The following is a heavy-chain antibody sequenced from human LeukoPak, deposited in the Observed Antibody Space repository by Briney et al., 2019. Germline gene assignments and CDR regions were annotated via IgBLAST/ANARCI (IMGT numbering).Heavy chain of an antibody. J-gene: IGHJ3*02. CDR3: AREIGYCAGGSCYFGAFDM. CDR1: GGSISTYY. Sequence: SETLSLTCTVSGGSISTYYWNWIRQSPGKGLEWIGYVYYTGTTNYNPSLSSRVSISVDTSKDQFSLILTSVTAADTAVYFCAREIGYCAGGSCYFGAFDMWGQGTKVRVSS. D-gene: IGHD2-15*01. V-gene: IGHV4-59*12. CDR2: VYYTGTT.